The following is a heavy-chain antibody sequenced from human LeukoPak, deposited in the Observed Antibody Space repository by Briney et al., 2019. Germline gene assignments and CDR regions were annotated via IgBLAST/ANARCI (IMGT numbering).Heavy chain of an antibody. D-gene: IGHD6-13*01. CDR3: ARGLSQQLTNWFDP. V-gene: IGHV3-30*04. Sequence: GRSLRLSCAASGFTFSSYAMHWVRQAPGKGLEWVAVISYDGSNKYYADSVKGRFTISRDNSKNTLYLQMNSLRAEDTAVYYCARGLSQQLTNWFDPWGQGTLVTVSS. CDR2: ISYDGSNK. CDR1: GFTFSSYA. J-gene: IGHJ5*02.